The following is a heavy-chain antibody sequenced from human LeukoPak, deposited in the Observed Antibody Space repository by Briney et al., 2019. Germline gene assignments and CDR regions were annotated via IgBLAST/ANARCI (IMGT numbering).Heavy chain of an antibody. CDR1: GFTFSSYA. CDR3: AKDSWAGDYDILTGRGYFDY. Sequence: GGSLRLSCAASGFTFSSYAMSWVRQAPGKGLEWVSAISGSGGSTYYADSVKGRFTISRDNSKNTLYLQMNSLRAEDTAVYYCAKDSWAGDYDILTGRGYFDYWGQGTLVAVSS. CDR2: ISGSGGST. D-gene: IGHD3-9*01. V-gene: IGHV3-23*01. J-gene: IGHJ4*02.